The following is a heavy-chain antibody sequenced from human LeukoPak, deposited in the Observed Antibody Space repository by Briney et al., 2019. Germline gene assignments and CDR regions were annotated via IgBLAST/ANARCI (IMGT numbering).Heavy chain of an antibody. CDR3: ARGGRIAAAPYGWFDP. CDR1: GGSISSYY. Sequence: PSETLSLTCTVSGGSISSYYWSWIRQPPGKGLEWIGYIYYSGSTNHNPSLKSRVTISVDTSKNQFSLKLSSVTAADTAVYYCARGGRIAAAPYGWFDPWGQGTLVTVSS. J-gene: IGHJ5*02. D-gene: IGHD6-13*01. V-gene: IGHV4-59*01. CDR2: IYYSGST.